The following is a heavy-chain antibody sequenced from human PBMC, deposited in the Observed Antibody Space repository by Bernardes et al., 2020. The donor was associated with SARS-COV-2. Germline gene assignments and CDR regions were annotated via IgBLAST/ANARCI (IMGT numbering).Heavy chain of an antibody. CDR1: GGSISSYY. Sequence: SETLSLTCTVSGGSISSYYWSWIRQPPGKGLEWIGYIYYSGSTNYNPSLKSRVTISVDTSKNQFSLKLSSVTAADTAVYYCARMGLGYCSGGSCYRAFDIWGKGTMVTVSS. CDR2: IYYSGST. V-gene: IGHV4-59*01. J-gene: IGHJ3*02. D-gene: IGHD2-15*01. CDR3: ARMGLGYCSGGSCYRAFDI.